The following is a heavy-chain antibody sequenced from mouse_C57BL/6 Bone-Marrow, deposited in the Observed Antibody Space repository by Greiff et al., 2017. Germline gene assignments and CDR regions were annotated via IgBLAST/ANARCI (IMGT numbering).Heavy chain of an antibody. CDR1: GYSFTSYY. Sequence: VKLMESGPELVKPGASVKISCKASGYSFTSYYIHWVKQRPGQGLEWIGWIYPGSGNTKYNEKFKGKATLTADTSSSTAYMQLSSLTSEDSAVYYCAFHYSFAYWGQGTLVTVSA. D-gene: IGHD1-1*01. V-gene: IGHV1-66*01. CDR3: AFHYSFAY. J-gene: IGHJ3*01. CDR2: IYPGSGNT.